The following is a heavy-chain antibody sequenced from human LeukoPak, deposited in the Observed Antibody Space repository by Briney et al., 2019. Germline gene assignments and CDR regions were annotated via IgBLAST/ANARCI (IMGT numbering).Heavy chain of an antibody. Sequence: AGGSLRLSCAASGFTFDDYAMHWVRQAPGKGLEWVSGISWNSGSIGYADSVKGRFTISRDNSKNTLYLQMNSLRAEDTAVYYCAREKAFDVWGQGAMVTVSS. CDR1: GFTFDDYA. J-gene: IGHJ3*01. V-gene: IGHV3-9*01. D-gene: IGHD1-26*01. CDR2: ISWNSGSI. CDR3: AREKAFDV.